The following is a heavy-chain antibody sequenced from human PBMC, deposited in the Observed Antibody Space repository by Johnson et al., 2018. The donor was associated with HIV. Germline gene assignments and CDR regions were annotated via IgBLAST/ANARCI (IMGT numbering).Heavy chain of an antibody. CDR1: GFTFDDYG. J-gene: IGHJ3*02. Sequence: VQLVESGGGVVRPGGSLRLSCAASGFTFDDYGMTWVRQAPGKGLEWVSAISGSGDSTYYADSVKGRFTISRDNSKNTLYLQMNSLRAEDTALYYCAGGRIGAFDIWGQGTMVTVSS. V-gene: IGHV3-23*04. D-gene: IGHD2-15*01. CDR3: AGGRIGAFDI. CDR2: ISGSGDST.